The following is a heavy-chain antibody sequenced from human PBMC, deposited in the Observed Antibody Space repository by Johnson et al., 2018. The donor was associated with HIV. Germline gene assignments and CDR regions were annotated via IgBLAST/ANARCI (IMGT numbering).Heavy chain of an antibody. V-gene: IGHV3-66*01. CDR2: IYSGGST. Sequence: VQLVESGGGVVQPGGSLRLSCAASGFTVSSNYMSWVRQAPGKGLEWVSVIYSGGSTYYADSVKGRFTISRDNSKNTLYLQMNSLRAEDTAVYYCAKDERQLGGWSHAFDIWGQGTMVTVSS. CDR3: AKDERQLGGWSHAFDI. CDR1: GFTVSSNY. D-gene: IGHD7-27*01. J-gene: IGHJ3*02.